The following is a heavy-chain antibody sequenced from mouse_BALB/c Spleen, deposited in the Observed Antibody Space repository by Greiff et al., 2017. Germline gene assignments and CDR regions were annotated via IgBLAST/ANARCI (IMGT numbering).Heavy chain of an antibody. V-gene: IGHV3-8*02. Sequence: VQLQQSGPSLVKPSQTLSLTCSVTGYSITSCYLNWVQKFPGNKLEYMGYISYSGGTYYNQSLNSRISITRDTSKNKYYLQLNSVTTEDTATYYCASYYYGSSYAWFAYWGQGTLVTVSA. J-gene: IGHJ3*01. D-gene: IGHD1-1*01. CDR1: GYSITSCY. CDR3: ASYYYGSSYAWFAY. CDR2: ISYSGGT.